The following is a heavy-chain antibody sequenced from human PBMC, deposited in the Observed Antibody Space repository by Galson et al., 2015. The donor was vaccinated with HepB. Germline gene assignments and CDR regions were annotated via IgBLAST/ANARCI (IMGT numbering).Heavy chain of an antibody. D-gene: IGHD2/OR15-2a*01. V-gene: IGHV3-33*01. CDR2: IWNDASRQ. CDR3: ARDFSPTNCVIGGLGGLNY. Sequence: SLRLSCAASGFTFNTYGIHWVRQAPGKGLEWVAGIWNDASRQYSADYVKGRFTISRDNSKNTVYLEINSIRAEDTAVYYCARDFSPTNCVIGGLGGLNYWGQGTLVTVSS. CDR1: GFTFNTYG. J-gene: IGHJ4*02.